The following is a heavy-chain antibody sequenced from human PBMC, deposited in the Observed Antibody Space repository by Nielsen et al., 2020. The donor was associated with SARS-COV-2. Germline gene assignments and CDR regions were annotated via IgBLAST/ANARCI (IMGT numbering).Heavy chain of an antibody. CDR1: GGSFSGYY. CDR3: ARGDYLWFGESGGMDV. D-gene: IGHD3-10*01. Sequence: SETLSLTCAVYGGSFSGYYWSWIRQHPGKGLEWIGYIYYSGSTYYNPSLKSRVTISVDTSKNQFSLKLSSVTAADTAVYHCARGDYLWFGESGGMDVWGQGTTVTVSS. J-gene: IGHJ6*02. CDR2: IYYSGST. V-gene: IGHV4-31*11.